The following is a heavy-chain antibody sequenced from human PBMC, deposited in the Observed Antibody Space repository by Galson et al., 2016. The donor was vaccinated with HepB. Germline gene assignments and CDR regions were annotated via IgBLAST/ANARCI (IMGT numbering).Heavy chain of an antibody. CDR1: GGSFSGYY. Sequence: ETLSLTCTVNGGSFSGYYWSWIRQSPGKEPEWTGEINNSGSTKYTMSLRSRVNISIDTSKKNFALRLSSVTAADTAVYYCSRGRTMSGAVTPFDRWGQGTLVTVSS. CDR3: SRGRTMSGAVTPFDR. J-gene: IGHJ4*02. V-gene: IGHV4-34*01. CDR2: INNSGST. D-gene: IGHD3-3*01.